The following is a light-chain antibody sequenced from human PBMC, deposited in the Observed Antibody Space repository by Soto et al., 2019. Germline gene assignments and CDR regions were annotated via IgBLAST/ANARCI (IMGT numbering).Light chain of an antibody. CDR1: SSDVGAYNY. V-gene: IGLV2-14*01. J-gene: IGLJ1*01. CDR2: DVS. Sequence: QSALTQPASVSGSPGQSITISCTGTSSDVGAYNYVSWYQQHPGKAPKLIIYDVSDRPSGVSNRFSGSKSGNTASLTISGLQAEDEADYYCSSYTSSSTRVFGTGTKVIVL. CDR3: SSYTSSSTRV.